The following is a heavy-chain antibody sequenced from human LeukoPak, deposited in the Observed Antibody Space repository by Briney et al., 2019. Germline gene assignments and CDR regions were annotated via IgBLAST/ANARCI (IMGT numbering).Heavy chain of an antibody. CDR2: ISSSGSTI. V-gene: IGHV3-11*01. Sequence: TGGSLRLSCAASGFTFSDYYMSWIRQAPGKGLEWVSYISSSGSTIYYADSVKGRFTISRDNAKNSLYLQMNSLRAEDTALYYCAKDFDPNIVRGGFDYWGQGTLVTVSS. D-gene: IGHD5-12*01. CDR3: AKDFDPNIVRGGFDY. CDR1: GFTFSDYY. J-gene: IGHJ4*02.